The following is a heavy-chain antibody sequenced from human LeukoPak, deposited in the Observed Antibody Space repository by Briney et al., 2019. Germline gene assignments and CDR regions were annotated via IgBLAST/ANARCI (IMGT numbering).Heavy chain of an antibody. CDR2: IYSDNT. Sequence: GGSLRLSCTVSGFTVSTNSMSWVRQAPGKGLEWVSFIYSDNTHYSDSVKGRFTISRDNSKNTLYLQMNSLGAEDTAVYYCARRAGAYSHPYDYWGQGTLVTVSS. D-gene: IGHD4/OR15-4a*01. CDR1: GFTVSTNS. CDR3: ARRAGAYSHPYDY. J-gene: IGHJ4*02. V-gene: IGHV3-53*01.